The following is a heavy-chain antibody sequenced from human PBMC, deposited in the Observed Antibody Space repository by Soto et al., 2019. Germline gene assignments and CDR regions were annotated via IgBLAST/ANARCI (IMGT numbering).Heavy chain of an antibody. CDR2: IDPSDSYT. J-gene: IGHJ6*02. CDR1: GYSFTTYW. CDR3: ARPRGRSHEEPYYYGMDV. Sequence: PGESLKISCKGSGYSFTTYWNSWVRQMPGKGLEWMGRIDPSDSYTNYSPSFQGHVTTSAYKSISTAYLQWSSLKASDTAMYYCARPRGRSHEEPYYYGMDVWGQGTTVTVSS. V-gene: IGHV5-10-1*01. D-gene: IGHD1-26*01.